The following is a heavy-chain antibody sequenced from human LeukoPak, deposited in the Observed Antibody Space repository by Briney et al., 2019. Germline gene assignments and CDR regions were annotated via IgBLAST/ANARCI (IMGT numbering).Heavy chain of an antibody. D-gene: IGHD2-2*01. CDR1: GYTFSTYD. Sequence: ASVKVSCKTSGYTFSTYDINWVRQAAGQGLEWMGWVNPNSGNTGFAQKFQSRATITRDTSITTAYLELSSLRSEDTAVYYCARAIRYQLLSDYWGQGTLVTVSS. CDR3: ARAIRYQLLSDY. V-gene: IGHV1-8*03. J-gene: IGHJ4*02. CDR2: VNPNSGNT.